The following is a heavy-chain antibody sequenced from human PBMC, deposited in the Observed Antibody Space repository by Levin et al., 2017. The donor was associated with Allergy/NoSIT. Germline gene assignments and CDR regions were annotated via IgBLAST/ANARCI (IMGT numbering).Heavy chain of an antibody. CDR2: ISYDGSNK. CDR3: AKPRGAWSVAGSYAFDI. V-gene: IGHV3-30*18. D-gene: IGHD6-19*01. CDR1: GFTFSSYG. J-gene: IGHJ3*02. Sequence: GGSLRLSCAASGFTFSSYGMHWVRQAPGKGLEWVAVISYDGSNKYYADSVKGRFTISRDNSKNTLYLQMNSLRAEDTAVYYCAKPRGAWSVAGSYAFDIWGQGTMVTVSS.